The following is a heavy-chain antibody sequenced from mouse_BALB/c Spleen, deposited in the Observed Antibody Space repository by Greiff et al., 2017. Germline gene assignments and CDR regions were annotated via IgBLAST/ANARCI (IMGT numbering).Heavy chain of an antibody. CDR1: GYTFTDYN. CDR3: AKRVYRYEDYFDY. D-gene: IGHD2-14*01. Sequence: VQLQQSGPELVKPGASVKIPCKASGYTFTDYNMDWVKQSHGKSLEWIGDINPNNGGTIYNQKFKGKATLTVDKSSSTAYMELRSLTSEDTAVYYCAKRVYRYEDYFDYWGQGTTLTVSS. J-gene: IGHJ2*01. CDR2: INPNNGGT. V-gene: IGHV1-18*01.